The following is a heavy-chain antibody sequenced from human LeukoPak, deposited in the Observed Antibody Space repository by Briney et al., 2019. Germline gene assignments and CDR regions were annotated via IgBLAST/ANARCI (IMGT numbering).Heavy chain of an antibody. V-gene: IGHV1-2*04. CDR1: GYTFTGYY. J-gene: IGHJ4*02. Sequence: GSVKVSCKASGYTFTGYYMHWVRQAPGQGLEWMGWINPNSGGTNYAQKFQGWVTMTRDTSISTAYMELSRLRSDDTAVYYCAREGGRGITMSHWGQGTLVTVSS. CDR2: INPNSGGT. CDR3: AREGGRGITMSH. D-gene: IGHD3-10*02.